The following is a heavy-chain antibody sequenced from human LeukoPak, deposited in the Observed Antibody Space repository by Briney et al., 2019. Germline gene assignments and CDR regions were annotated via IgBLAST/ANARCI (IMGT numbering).Heavy chain of an antibody. CDR2: ISAYNGNT. CDR1: GYTFTSYG. CDR3: ARGAYSYGLFSWFDP. J-gene: IGHJ5*02. Sequence: ASVKVSCKASGYTFTSYGISWVRQAPGQGLEWMGWISAYNGNTNYAQKLQGSVTMTTDTSTSTAYMELRSLRSDDTAVYYCARGAYSYGLFSWFDPWGQGTLVTVSS. V-gene: IGHV1-18*01. D-gene: IGHD5-18*01.